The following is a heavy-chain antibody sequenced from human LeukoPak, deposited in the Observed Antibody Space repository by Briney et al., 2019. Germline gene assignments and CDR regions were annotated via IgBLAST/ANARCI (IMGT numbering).Heavy chain of an antibody. V-gene: IGHV3-23*01. CDR2: ISGSGGST. CDR3: AKDRKWLVREADS. Sequence: PGGSLRLSCAVSGIRFSSYAMSWVRQAPGKGLEWVSGISGSGGSTYYADSVKGRFTISRDNSKNTLYLQMDSLRAEDTAVYYCAKDRKWLVREADSWGQGTPVTVSS. CDR1: GIRFSSYA. D-gene: IGHD6-19*01. J-gene: IGHJ4*02.